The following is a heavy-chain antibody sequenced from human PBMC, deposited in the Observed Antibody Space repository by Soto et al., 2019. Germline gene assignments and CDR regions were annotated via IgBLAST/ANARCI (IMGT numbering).Heavy chain of an antibody. V-gene: IGHV3-23*01. D-gene: IGHD6-13*01. CDR3: AKDYPEIAAAGNY. Sequence: GGSLRLSCAASGFTFNYYAVCWVRQAPGKGLEWVSGISGSGGSTNYADSVKGRFTISRDNSKSTLYLQMNSLRAEDTAVYYCAKDYPEIAAAGNYWGRGTLVTVSS. CDR2: ISGSGGST. CDR1: GFTFNYYA. J-gene: IGHJ4*02.